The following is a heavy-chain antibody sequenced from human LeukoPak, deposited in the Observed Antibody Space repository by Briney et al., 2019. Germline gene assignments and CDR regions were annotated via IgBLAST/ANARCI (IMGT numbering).Heavy chain of an antibody. CDR1: GGSISSYY. CDR3: ARTLGSMGSYDGWFDP. V-gene: IGHV4-59*12. Sequence: PSETLSLTCTVSGGSISSYYWSWIRQPPGKGLEWIGYIYYSGSTYYNPSLKSRVTISVDRSKNQFSLKLSSVTAADTAVYYCARTLGSMGSYDGWFDPWGQGTLVTVSS. CDR2: IYYSGST. J-gene: IGHJ5*02. D-gene: IGHD1-26*01.